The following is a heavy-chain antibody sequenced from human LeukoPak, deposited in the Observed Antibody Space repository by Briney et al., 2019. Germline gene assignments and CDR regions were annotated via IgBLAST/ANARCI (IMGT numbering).Heavy chain of an antibody. CDR1: GYTLTELS. J-gene: IGHJ3*02. Sequence: ASVKVSCKVSGYTLTELSMHWVRQAPGKGLELMGGLDPEDGETIYAQKFQGRVTMTEDTSTDTAYMELSSLRSEDTAVYYCATSNPSSGWYLGAFDIWGQGTMVTVSS. V-gene: IGHV1-24*01. CDR2: LDPEDGET. D-gene: IGHD6-19*01. CDR3: ATSNPSSGWYLGAFDI.